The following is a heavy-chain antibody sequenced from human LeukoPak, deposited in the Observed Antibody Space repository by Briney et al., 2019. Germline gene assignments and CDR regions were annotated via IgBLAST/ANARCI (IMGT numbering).Heavy chain of an antibody. CDR3: ARQRWGDYGRVDY. CDR2: IYYSGST. CDR1: GGSIRSGSYY. D-gene: IGHD4/OR15-4a*01. V-gene: IGHV4-39*01. Sequence: SETLSLTCTVPGGSIRSGSYYWGWIRQPPGKGLEWIGSIYYSGSTYYNPSLKSRVTISVDTSKNQFSLNLNSVTAADTAVYYCARQRWGDYGRVDYWGQGTLVTVSS. J-gene: IGHJ4*02.